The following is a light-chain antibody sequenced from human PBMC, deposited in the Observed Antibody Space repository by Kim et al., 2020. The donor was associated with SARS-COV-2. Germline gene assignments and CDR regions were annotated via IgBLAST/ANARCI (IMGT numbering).Light chain of an antibody. V-gene: IGLV2-23*02. CDR2: EVN. CDR3: CSYAGSTTWV. CDR1: SSDVGTYNI. Sequence: GQSITISCSGTSSDVGTYNIVSWYQHHPGKAPKLMIHEVNKRPSEISNRFSGSKSGDTASLTISGLQADDEADYYCCSYAGSTTWVFGGGTQLTV. J-gene: IGLJ2*01.